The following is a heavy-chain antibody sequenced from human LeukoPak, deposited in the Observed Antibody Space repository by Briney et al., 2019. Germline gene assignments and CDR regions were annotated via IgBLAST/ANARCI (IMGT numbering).Heavy chain of an antibody. CDR1: GGSISSSSYY. Sequence: SETLSLTCTVSGGSISSSSYYRSWIRQPAGKGLEWIGRIYTSGTTHYNPSLKSRVTMSVDTSKNQFSLKLSSVTAADTAVYYCARLSTVTTSFDYWGQGTLVTVSS. V-gene: IGHV4-61*02. D-gene: IGHD4-17*01. CDR2: IYTSGTT. CDR3: ARLSTVTTSFDY. J-gene: IGHJ4*02.